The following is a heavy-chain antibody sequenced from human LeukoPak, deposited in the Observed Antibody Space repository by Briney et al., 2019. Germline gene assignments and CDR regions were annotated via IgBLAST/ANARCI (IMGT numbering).Heavy chain of an antibody. J-gene: IGHJ4*02. CDR1: GGSISSYY. CDR3: ARFGITVVRGGKYYFDY. D-gene: IGHD3-10*01. V-gene: IGHV4-4*07. Sequence: SETLSLTCSVSGGSISSYYWSWIRQPAGKGLEWIGRIYTSGSTNYNPSLKSRVTISVDTSKNQFSLMLSSVTAADTAVYYCARFGITVVRGGKYYFDYWGQGTLVTVSS. CDR2: IYTSGST.